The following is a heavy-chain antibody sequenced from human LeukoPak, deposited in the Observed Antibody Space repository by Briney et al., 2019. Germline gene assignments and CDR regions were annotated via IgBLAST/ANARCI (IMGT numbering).Heavy chain of an antibody. J-gene: IGHJ4*02. CDR1: GFTFSSYG. CDR2: ISYDGSNK. Sequence: GGSLRLSCAASGFTFSSYGMHWVRQAPGKGLEWVAVISYDGSNKYYADSVKGRFTISRDNSENTLYLQMNSLRAEDTAVYYCAKDLGDGSGPDYWGQGTLVTVSS. D-gene: IGHD3-10*01. CDR3: AKDLGDGSGPDY. V-gene: IGHV3-30*18.